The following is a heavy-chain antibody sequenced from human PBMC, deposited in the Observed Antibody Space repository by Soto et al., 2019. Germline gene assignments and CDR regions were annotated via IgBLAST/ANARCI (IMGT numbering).Heavy chain of an antibody. CDR1: GFTFSSYS. CDR2: ISSSSSYI. J-gene: IGHJ3*02. V-gene: IGHV3-21*01. Sequence: EVQLVESGGGLVKPGGSLRLSCAASGFTFSSYSMNWVRQAPGKGLEWVSSISSSSSYIYYAESVKGRFTISRDNAKNSMYLQMNSMRDEDTAVYYCARDKLTPCSGGSFYRDAFDIWGQGTMVTVSS. D-gene: IGHD2-15*01. CDR3: ARDKLTPCSGGSFYRDAFDI.